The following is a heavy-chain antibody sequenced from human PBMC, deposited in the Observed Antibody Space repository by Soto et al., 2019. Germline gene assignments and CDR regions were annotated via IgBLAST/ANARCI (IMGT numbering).Heavy chain of an antibody. CDR3: ASSPERTSAVFDY. V-gene: IGHV1-3*01. J-gene: IGHJ4*02. CDR1: GYPFTAYA. Sequence: QVHLVQSGPEVRKPGASVKISCKTSGYPFTAYAIHWVRQAPGQRPEWIAWINPDDGNTKYSQHFQGRVTISTDTSASTAYMALSSLKSEDTAVYYCASSPERTSAVFDYWGQGTLVTVSS. CDR2: INPDDGNT.